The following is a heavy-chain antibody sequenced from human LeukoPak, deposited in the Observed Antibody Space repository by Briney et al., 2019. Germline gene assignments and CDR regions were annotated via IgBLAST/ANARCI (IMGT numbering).Heavy chain of an antibody. J-gene: IGHJ5*02. CDR3: AREKGFTMVRGNWFDP. CDR1: GYTFTGYY. D-gene: IGHD3-10*01. V-gene: IGHV1-2*02. Sequence: ASVKVSCKASGYTFTGYYMHWVRQAPGQGLEWMGWINPNSGGTNYAQKFQGRVTMTRDTSISTAYMELSRLGSDDTAVYYCAREKGFTMVRGNWFDPWGQGTLVTVSS. CDR2: INPNSGGT.